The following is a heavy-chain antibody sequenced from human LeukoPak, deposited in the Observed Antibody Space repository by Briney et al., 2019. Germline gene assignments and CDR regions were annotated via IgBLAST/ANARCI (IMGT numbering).Heavy chain of an antibody. CDR2: ISSSSSYI. J-gene: IGHJ4*02. CDR1: GFTFSSYS. D-gene: IGHD4-17*01. Sequence: GGSLRLSCAASGFTFSSYSMNWVRQAPGKGLEWVSSISSSSSYIYYADSVKGRFTISRDNAKNSLYLQMNSLRAEDTAVYYCATRVPYGDYADYWGQGTLVTVSS. V-gene: IGHV3-21*01. CDR3: ATRVPYGDYADY.